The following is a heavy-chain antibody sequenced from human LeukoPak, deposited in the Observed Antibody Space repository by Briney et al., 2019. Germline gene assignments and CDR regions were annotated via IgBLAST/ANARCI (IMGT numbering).Heavy chain of an antibody. CDR1: GFTVSSNY. CDR2: IYSGGST. CDR3: ARVKGGSSFFDY. V-gene: IGHV3-53*01. J-gene: IGHJ4*02. Sequence: GGSLRLSCAASGFTVSSNYMSWVRQAPGKGLEWVSVIYSGGSTYYADSVKGRFTISRDNSKNTLYLQMNSLRAEDTAVYYCARVKGGSSFFDYWGQGTLVTVSS. D-gene: IGHD1-26*01.